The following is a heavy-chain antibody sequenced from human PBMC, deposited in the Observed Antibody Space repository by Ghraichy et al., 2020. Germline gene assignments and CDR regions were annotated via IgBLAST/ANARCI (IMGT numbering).Heavy chain of an antibody. CDR2: INPNSGGT. CDR3: AREPDTAIPPGNYYMDV. D-gene: IGHD5-18*01. CDR1: GYTFTGYY. J-gene: IGHJ6*03. V-gene: IGHV1-2*02. Sequence: ASVKVSCKASGYTFTGYYMHWVRQAPGQGLEWMGWINPNSGGTNYAQKFQGRVTMTRDTSISTAYMELSRLRSDDTAVYYCAREPDTAIPPGNYYMDVWGKGTTVTVSS.